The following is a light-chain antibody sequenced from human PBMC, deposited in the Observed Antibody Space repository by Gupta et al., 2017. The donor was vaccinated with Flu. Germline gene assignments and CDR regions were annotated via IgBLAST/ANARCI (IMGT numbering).Light chain of an antibody. J-gene: IGLJ3*02. CDR1: NSNSGSSP. CDR3: AAWDDSLNGV. Sequence: RVTISCSGSNSNSGSSPVNWYQQLPGTAPKLLIYSNNERPAGVPDRFSGSKSGTAASLAISGLQAEDEADYYCAAWDDSLNGVFGGGTKLTVL. CDR2: SNN. V-gene: IGLV1-44*01.